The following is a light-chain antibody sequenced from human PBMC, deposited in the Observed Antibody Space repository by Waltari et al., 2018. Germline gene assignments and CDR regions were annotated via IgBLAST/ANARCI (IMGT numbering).Light chain of an antibody. Sequence: QSALTQPSSVSGSPGQSITISCTGSSNDLGTYNLVSWYQQHPGKAPKLMIYEGTERPAGVSNRLAGSKSGNTASLTICGLQTEDEADYYCCSYAGSTTFLYVFGTGTKVTVL. CDR2: EGT. J-gene: IGLJ1*01. CDR3: CSYAGSTTFLYV. V-gene: IGLV2-23*01. CDR1: SNDLGTYNL.